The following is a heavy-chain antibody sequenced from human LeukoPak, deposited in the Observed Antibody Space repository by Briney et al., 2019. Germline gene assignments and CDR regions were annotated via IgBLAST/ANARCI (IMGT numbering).Heavy chain of an antibody. Sequence: EASVKVSCKASGYTFTGYYMHWVRQAPGQGLEWMGWISPNSGGTNYAQNFQGRVTMTRDTSISTAYMELSRLRSDDTAVYYCARGYYDSSGYYSYYFDYWGQGTLVTVSS. CDR3: ARGYYDSSGYYSYYFDY. V-gene: IGHV1-2*02. D-gene: IGHD3-22*01. CDR2: ISPNSGGT. CDR1: GYTFTGYY. J-gene: IGHJ4*02.